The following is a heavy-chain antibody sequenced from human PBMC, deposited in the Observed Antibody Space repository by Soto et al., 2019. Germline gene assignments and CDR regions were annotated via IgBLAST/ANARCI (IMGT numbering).Heavy chain of an antibody. V-gene: IGHV3-30-3*01. CDR1: GFTFSSYA. CDR3: ARTSSSWPEAFDI. J-gene: IGHJ3*02. D-gene: IGHD6-13*01. CDR2: ISYDGSNK. Sequence: QVQLVESGGGVVQPGRSLRLSCAASGFTFSSYAMHWVRQAPGKGLEWVAVISYDGSNKYYADSVKGRFTISRDNSKNTLYLQMNSLRAEDTAVYYRARTSSSWPEAFDIWGQGTMVTVSS.